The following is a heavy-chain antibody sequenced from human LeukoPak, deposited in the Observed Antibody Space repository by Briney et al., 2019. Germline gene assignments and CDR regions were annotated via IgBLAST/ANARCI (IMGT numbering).Heavy chain of an antibody. J-gene: IGHJ4*02. CDR3: ARANYGAFDY. CDR2: IYYSGST. D-gene: IGHD3-16*01. CDR1: GGSISSYY. V-gene: IGHV4-59*01. Sequence: PSETLSLTCTVSGGSISSYYWSWIRQPPGKGLEWIGYIYYSGSTNYNPSLKSRVTISVDTSKNQFSLKLSSVTAAVTAVYYCARANYGAFDYWGQGTLVTVSS.